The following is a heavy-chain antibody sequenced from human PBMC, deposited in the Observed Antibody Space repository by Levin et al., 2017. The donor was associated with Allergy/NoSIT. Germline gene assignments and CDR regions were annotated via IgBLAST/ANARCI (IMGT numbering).Heavy chain of an antibody. J-gene: IGHJ3*02. V-gene: IGHV3-30-3*01. CDR2: ISYDGSNK. CDR1: GFTFSSYA. CDR3: ARDSNMFWLLWFRELLHGVAFDI. D-gene: IGHD3-10*01. Sequence: GGSLRLSCAASGFTFSSYAMHWVRQAPGKGLEWVAVISYDGSNKYYADSVKGRFTISRDNSKNTLYLQMNSLRAEDTAVYYCARDSNMFWLLWFRELLHGVAFDIWGQGTMVTVSS.